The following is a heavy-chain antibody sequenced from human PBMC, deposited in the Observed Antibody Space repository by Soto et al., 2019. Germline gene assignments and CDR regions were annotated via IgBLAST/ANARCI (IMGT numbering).Heavy chain of an antibody. D-gene: IGHD1-20*01. Sequence: GXSLRLSCAASGXTFSSYAISWVRQAPGEGLEWVSAISGSGGSTYYADSVKGRFTISIDNSKNTLYLQMNSLRAEDTAVYYCEKDTLITSQNIARYGMDVWGQGTTVTVSS. V-gene: IGHV3-23*01. J-gene: IGHJ6*02. CDR2: ISGSGGST. CDR3: EKDTLITSQNIARYGMDV. CDR1: GXTFSSYA.